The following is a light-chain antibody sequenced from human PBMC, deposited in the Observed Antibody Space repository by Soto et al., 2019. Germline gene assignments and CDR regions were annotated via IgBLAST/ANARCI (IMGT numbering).Light chain of an antibody. CDR2: AAS. J-gene: IGKJ2*01. Sequence: DIPMTQSPSSLSASAGDRVTITCRASRSISASLSWYQQKPGKAPKLLIYAASSLQSGVPSRFSGSGSGTDFTLTISSLQPEDFASYYCQQSYSTPYTFGPGTKLEIK. CDR3: QQSYSTPYT. V-gene: IGKV1-39*01. CDR1: RSISAS.